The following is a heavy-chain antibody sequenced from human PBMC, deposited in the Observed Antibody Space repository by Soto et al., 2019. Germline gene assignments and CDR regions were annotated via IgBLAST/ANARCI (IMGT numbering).Heavy chain of an antibody. J-gene: IGHJ4*02. CDR1: GYTFTSYG. CDR2: ISAFNGDT. D-gene: IGHD6-25*01. V-gene: IGHV1-18*04. CDR3: TREAGWQRMVPYD. Sequence: QVQLVQSGSEVKKPGASVNVSCKAFGYTFTSYGFSWVRQVPGQGIEWLGWISAFNGDTQYAQTMKGRLTVTTDTSTTTVHMQLRSLTPADTAVYYCTREAGWQRMVPYDWGQGTLVSVS.